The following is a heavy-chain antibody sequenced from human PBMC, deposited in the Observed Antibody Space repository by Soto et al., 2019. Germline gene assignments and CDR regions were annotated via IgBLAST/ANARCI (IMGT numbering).Heavy chain of an antibody. CDR1: GGSISDYY. D-gene: IGHD6-13*01. V-gene: IGHV4-59*01. Sequence: PSETLSLTCTASGGSISDYYWSWIRQPPGKGLEWIGYIYYSGSTNYNPSLKSRVTISVDTSKNQFSLMLSSVTAADTAIYYCARSRSSSFQYYFNYWGQGALVTVSS. J-gene: IGHJ4*02. CDR3: ARSRSSSFQYYFNY. CDR2: IYYSGST.